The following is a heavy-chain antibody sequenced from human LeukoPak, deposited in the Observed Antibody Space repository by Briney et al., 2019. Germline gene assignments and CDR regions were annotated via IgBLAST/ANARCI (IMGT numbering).Heavy chain of an antibody. CDR1: GFTFSSYS. V-gene: IGHV3-21*04. Sequence: GGSLRLSCAASGFTFSSYSMNWVRQAPGKGLEWVSSISSSSSYIYYADSVKGRFTISRDNAKNSLYLQMNSLRAEDTAVYYCAKYGKGGGSYYNEYYYYYYMDVWGKGTTVTISS. J-gene: IGHJ6*03. CDR2: ISSSSSYI. CDR3: AKYGKGGGSYYNEYYYYYYMDV. D-gene: IGHD3-10*01.